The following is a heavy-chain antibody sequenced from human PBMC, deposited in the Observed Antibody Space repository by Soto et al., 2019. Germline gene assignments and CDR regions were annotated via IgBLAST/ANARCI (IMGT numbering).Heavy chain of an antibody. Sequence: QVQLQQWGAGLLKPSETLSLTCAVYGGSFSGYYWSWIRQPPGKGLEWIGEINHSGSTNYNPSLKDRDTLSVDKYKRQFCLNLRSVTAADAAVSYCARAKVVGVVYTYYYYGMDVWSQGAIVAVAS. D-gene: IGHD3-3*01. V-gene: IGHV4-34*01. CDR1: GGSFSGYY. J-gene: IGHJ6*02. CDR3: ARAKVVGVVYTYYYYGMDV. CDR2: INHSGST.